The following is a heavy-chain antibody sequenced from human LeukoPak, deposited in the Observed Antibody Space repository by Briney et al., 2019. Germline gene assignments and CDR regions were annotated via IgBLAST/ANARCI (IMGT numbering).Heavy chain of an antibody. V-gene: IGHV1-2*02. J-gene: IGHJ5*02. D-gene: IGHD6-13*01. CDR3: ARDRSSSWYSPQLA. Sequence: ASVKVSCKASGGTFSSYAISWVRQAPGQGLEWMGWINPNSGGTNYAQKFQGRVTMTRDTSISTAYMELSRLRSDDTAVYYCARDRSSSWYSPQLAWGQGTLVTVSS. CDR2: INPNSGGT. CDR1: GGTFSSYA.